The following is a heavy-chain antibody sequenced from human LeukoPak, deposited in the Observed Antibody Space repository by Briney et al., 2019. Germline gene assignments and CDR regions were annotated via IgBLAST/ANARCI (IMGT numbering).Heavy chain of an antibody. D-gene: IGHD6-13*01. CDR2: IGAYNGNT. CDR3: ARDPLRSTWSTYYNALDV. CDR1: GYSFTSYA. Sequence: ASVKVSCKASGYSFTSYAINWVRQAPGQGLEWMGWIGAYNGNTDYAQKLQGRVTMTTDTSTSTAYMELRSLTSDDTAVYYCARDPLRSTWSTYYNALDVWGQGTTVTVSS. J-gene: IGHJ6*02. V-gene: IGHV1-18*01.